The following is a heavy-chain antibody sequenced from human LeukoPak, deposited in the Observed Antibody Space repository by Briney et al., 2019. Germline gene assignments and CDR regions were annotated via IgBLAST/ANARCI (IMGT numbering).Heavy chain of an antibody. Sequence: ASVKVSCKASGYTFTGYYMHWVRQAPGQGLEWMGWINPNSGGTNYAQKFQGRVTMTRDTSISTAYMELSRLRSDDTAVYYCASVTSVAAGPLPGLRARSLTLDYWGQGTLVTVSS. CDR3: ASVTSVAAGPLPGLRARSLTLDY. V-gene: IGHV1-2*02. D-gene: IGHD6-6*01. J-gene: IGHJ4*02. CDR2: INPNSGGT. CDR1: GYTFTGYY.